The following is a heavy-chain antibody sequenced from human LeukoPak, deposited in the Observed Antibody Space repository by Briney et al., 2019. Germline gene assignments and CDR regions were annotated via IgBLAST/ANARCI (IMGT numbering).Heavy chain of an antibody. Sequence: SETLSLTCTVSGGSVSSGSYYWSWIRQPPGKGLEWIGYIYYSGSTNYNPSLKSRVTISVDTSKNQFSLKLSSVTAADTAVYYCARGTPSSWYEDIYYYYGMDVWGQGTTVTVSS. J-gene: IGHJ6*02. V-gene: IGHV4-61*01. CDR3: ARGTPSSWYEDIYYYYGMDV. CDR1: GGSVSSGSYY. D-gene: IGHD6-13*01. CDR2: IYYSGST.